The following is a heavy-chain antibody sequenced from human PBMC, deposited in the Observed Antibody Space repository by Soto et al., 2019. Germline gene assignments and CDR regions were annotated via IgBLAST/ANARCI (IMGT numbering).Heavy chain of an antibody. CDR1: GYTFTSYA. Sequence: QVQLVQSGAEVKKPGASVKVSCKASGYTFTSYAMHWVRQAPGQRLEWMGWINAGNGNTKYSQKFQGRVTITMDTSASTADLELSSLRSEDTAVYYCARDVAAAGLDYWGQGTLVTVSS. J-gene: IGHJ4*02. D-gene: IGHD6-13*01. CDR2: INAGNGNT. CDR3: ARDVAAAGLDY. V-gene: IGHV1-3*01.